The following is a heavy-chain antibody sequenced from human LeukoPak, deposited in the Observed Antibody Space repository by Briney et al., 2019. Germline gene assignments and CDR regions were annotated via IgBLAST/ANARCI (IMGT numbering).Heavy chain of an antibody. Sequence: AGSLTLSCAASGFTFGIYWMSWVRQAPGKGLEWVANIKQDGSEKFYMDSVKGRFTLSRDNSKNSLFLQMNSLRAEDTAVYYCARDYYGSGWYGDYWGQGTLVTVS. CDR1: GFTFGIYW. CDR2: IKQDGSEK. V-gene: IGHV3-7*04. D-gene: IGHD6-19*01. J-gene: IGHJ4*02. CDR3: ARDYYGSGWYGDY.